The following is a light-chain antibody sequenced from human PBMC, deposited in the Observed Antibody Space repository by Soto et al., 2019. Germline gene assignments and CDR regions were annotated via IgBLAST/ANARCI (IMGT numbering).Light chain of an antibody. V-gene: IGLV2-14*01. Sequence: QSALTQPASVSGSPGQSITISCTGTSSDVGGYKYVSWYQQHPGKAPKLMIYEVSNRPSGVSNRFSGSKSGNTASLTISGLQAEDEADYYCSSYTSSSTLDVFGTGTKVTLL. CDR2: EVS. J-gene: IGLJ1*01. CDR3: SSYTSSSTLDV. CDR1: SSDVGGYKY.